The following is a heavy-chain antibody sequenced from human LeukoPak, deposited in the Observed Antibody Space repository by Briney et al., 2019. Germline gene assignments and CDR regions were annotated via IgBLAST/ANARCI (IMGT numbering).Heavy chain of an antibody. CDR3: ARVIAVAGLDY. CDR1: GFTFSSFG. Sequence: HPGGTLRLSCAASGFTFSSFGMSWVRQAPGKGLEWVSAISSTGGTAYYADSVKGRFTISRDNSKNTLYLQMNSLRAEDTAVYYCARVIAVAGLDYWGQGTLVTVSS. J-gene: IGHJ4*02. CDR2: ISSTGGTA. D-gene: IGHD6-19*01. V-gene: IGHV3-23*01.